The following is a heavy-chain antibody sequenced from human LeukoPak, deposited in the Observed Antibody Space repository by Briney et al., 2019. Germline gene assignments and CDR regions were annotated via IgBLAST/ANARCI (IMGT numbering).Heavy chain of an antibody. D-gene: IGHD4-23*01. CDR1: GYTFTSYG. J-gene: IGHJ4*02. CDR2: ISAYNGNT. Sequence: ASVTVSCKASGYTFTSYGISWVRQAPGQGLEWMGWISAYNGNTNYAQKLQGRVTMTTDTSTSTAYMELRSLRSDDTAVYYCARDADYGGNTHFDYWGQGTLVTVSS. CDR3: ARDADYGGNTHFDY. V-gene: IGHV1-18*01.